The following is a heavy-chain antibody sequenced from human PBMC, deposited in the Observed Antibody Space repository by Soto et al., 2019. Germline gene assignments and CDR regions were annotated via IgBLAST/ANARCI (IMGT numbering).Heavy chain of an antibody. V-gene: IGHV1-69*13. CDR2: IIPIFVTA. CDR1: GGTFSSYA. CDR3: ARDSGGIAASDY. J-gene: IGHJ4*02. Sequence: SVKVSCKASGGTFSSYAISWVRQAPGQGLEWMGGIIPIFVTANYAQKFQGRVTITADESTSTAYMELSSLRSEDTAVYYCARDSGGIAASDYWGQGTLVTVSS. D-gene: IGHD6-13*01.